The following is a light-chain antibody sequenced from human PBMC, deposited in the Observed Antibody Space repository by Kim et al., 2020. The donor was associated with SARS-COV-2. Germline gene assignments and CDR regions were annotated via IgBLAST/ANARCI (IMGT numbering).Light chain of an antibody. J-gene: IGKJ1*01. CDR3: QQYNSVPWT. V-gene: IGKV1-5*03. CDR1: QSISNW. CDR2: KAS. Sequence: DIQMTQSPSTLSASVGDRVTITCRASQSISNWLAWYQQKPGKAPNLLISKASALQSGVPSRFSGSGSGTEFTLTVSSLQPDDFATYYCQQYNSVPWTFGQGTKVDIK.